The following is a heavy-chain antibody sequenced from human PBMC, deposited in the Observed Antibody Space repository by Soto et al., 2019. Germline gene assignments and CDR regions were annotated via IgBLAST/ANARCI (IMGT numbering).Heavy chain of an antibody. CDR3: ARGRFMSSSTSFDY. J-gene: IGHJ4*02. V-gene: IGHV1-18*01. CDR2: ISAYNGNT. CDR1: GYTFTSYG. D-gene: IGHD6-6*01. Sequence: ASVKVSGKASGYTFTSYGISWVRQAPGQGLEWMGWISAYNGNTNYAQKLQGRVTMTTDTSTSTAYMELRSLRSDDTAVYYCARGRFMSSSTSFDYWGQGTLVTVSS.